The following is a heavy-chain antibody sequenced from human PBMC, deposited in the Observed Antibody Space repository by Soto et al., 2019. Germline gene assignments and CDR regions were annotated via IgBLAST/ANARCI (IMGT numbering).Heavy chain of an antibody. CDR1: GFSFNIYS. Sequence: AGGSLRLSCVASGFSFNIYSMHWVRQAPGKGLEWVAVISYDGSNKYYADSVKGRFTISRDNSKNTLYLQMNSLRAEDTAVYYCAKASEYYYDSSGYDYWGQGTLVTVSS. CDR2: ISYDGSNK. J-gene: IGHJ4*02. CDR3: AKASEYYYDSSGYDY. D-gene: IGHD3-22*01. V-gene: IGHV3-30*04.